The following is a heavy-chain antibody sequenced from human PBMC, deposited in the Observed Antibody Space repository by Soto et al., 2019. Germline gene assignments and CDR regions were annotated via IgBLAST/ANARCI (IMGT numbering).Heavy chain of an antibody. CDR1: GFTFDDYA. CDR3: AKDMYSSSGGAFDI. D-gene: IGHD6-13*01. CDR2: ISWNSGSI. J-gene: IGHJ3*02. Sequence: EVQLVESGGGLVQPGRSLRLSCAASGFTFDDYAMHWVRQAPGKGLEWVSGISWNSGSIGYADSVKGRFTISRDNAKNSLYLQMNSLRAEDTALYYCAKDMYSSSGGAFDIWGQGTMVTVSS. V-gene: IGHV3-9*01.